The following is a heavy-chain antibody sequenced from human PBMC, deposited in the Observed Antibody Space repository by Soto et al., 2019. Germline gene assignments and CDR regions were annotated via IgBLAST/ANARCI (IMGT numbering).Heavy chain of an antibody. CDR3: SRLTTMVREINDDPFDF. Sequence: ASVKVSCKASGYTFTNYYIHWVRQAPGQGLEWMGVINPTGGRASYAPKFQGRVTLTRDTSTSTAYMELSSLGSDDTAVYFCSRLTTMVREINDDPFDFWGQGTLVTVS. J-gene: IGHJ3*01. CDR2: INPTGGRA. CDR1: GYTFTNYY. D-gene: IGHD3-10*01. V-gene: IGHV1-46*03.